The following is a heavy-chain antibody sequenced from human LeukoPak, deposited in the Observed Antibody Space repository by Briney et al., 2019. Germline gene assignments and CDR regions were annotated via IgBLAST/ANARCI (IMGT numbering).Heavy chain of an antibody. CDR3: ARGPGCSGGSCPFNY. Sequence: SVKVSFKASGGTFINYAISWVRQAPGQGREWMGGIIPIFGTANYAQKFQGRVTITADESTSTAYMELSSLRSEDTAVYYCARGPGCSGGSCPFNYWGQGTLVTVSS. CDR2: IIPIFGTA. D-gene: IGHD2-15*01. J-gene: IGHJ4*02. CDR1: GGTFINYA. V-gene: IGHV1-69*13.